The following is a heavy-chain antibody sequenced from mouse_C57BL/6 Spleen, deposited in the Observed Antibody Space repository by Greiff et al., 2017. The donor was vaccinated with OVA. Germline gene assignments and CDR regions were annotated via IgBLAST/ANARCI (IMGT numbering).Heavy chain of an antibody. J-gene: IGHJ2*01. CDR2: INPSSDYT. CDR3: ATGGGYYFDY. CDR1: GYTFTTYW. V-gene: IGHV1-7*01. D-gene: IGHD3-1*01. Sequence: LVESGAELAKPGASVKLSCKASGYTFTTYWLHWVEQRPGQGLEWIGYINPSSDYTKYDQKFKDKATLTADKSSSTAYMQLSSLTYEDSAVYYCATGGGYYFDYWGQGTTLTVSS.